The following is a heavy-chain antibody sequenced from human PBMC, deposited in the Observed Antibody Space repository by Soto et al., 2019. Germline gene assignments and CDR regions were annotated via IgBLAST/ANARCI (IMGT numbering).Heavy chain of an antibody. CDR1: GGSISSDY. J-gene: IGHJ6*02. CDR2: IYYSGST. D-gene: IGHD5-18*01. V-gene: IGHV4-59*08. Sequence: QVQLQESGPGLVKPSETLSLTCTVSGGSISSDYWSWIRQPPGKGLEWIGYIYYSGSTNYNPSLKSRVTISEDTSKNQCSLKLSSVTAADTAVYYCARLAGDTAMANYYYYGMDVWGQGTTVTVSS. CDR3: ARLAGDTAMANYYYYGMDV.